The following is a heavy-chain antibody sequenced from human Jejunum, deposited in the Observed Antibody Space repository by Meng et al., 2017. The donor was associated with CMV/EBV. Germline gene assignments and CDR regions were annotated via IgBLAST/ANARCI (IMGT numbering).Heavy chain of an antibody. D-gene: IGHD5-18*01. V-gene: IGHV4-59*01. CDR1: GGSLSGYY. CDR2: VSYSGYT. J-gene: IGHJ4*02. CDR3: AREYSSSDY. Sequence: LSCTGSGGSLSGYYWHWIRQPPGRGLEWIGYVSYSGYTSYNPSLKSRVTISGDTSKNQFFLQLTSVTAADTAVYYCAREYSSSDYWGQGKLVTVSS.